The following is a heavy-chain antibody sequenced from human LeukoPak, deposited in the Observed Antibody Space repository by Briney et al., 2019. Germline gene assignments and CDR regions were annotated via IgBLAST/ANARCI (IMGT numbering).Heavy chain of an antibody. J-gene: IGHJ5*02. CDR1: GYTLTELC. CDR2: FDPEAGER. D-gene: IGHD3-22*01. Sequence: ASVTVSCKLSGYTLTELCMHWVRQAPGTGHGWMGGFDPEAGERIYAQNFQGRVTMTEETSTHTAYMQRSSLRSEDTAVYYCATQWLLLPRWFDPWGQGTLVTVSS. CDR3: ATQWLLLPRWFDP. V-gene: IGHV1-24*01.